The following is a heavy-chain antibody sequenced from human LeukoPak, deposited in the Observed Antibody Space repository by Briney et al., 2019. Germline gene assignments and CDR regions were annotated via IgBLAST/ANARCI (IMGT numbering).Heavy chain of an antibody. J-gene: IGHJ4*02. D-gene: IGHD3-22*01. CDR1: GFTFSSYS. CDR3: ARAQDFSDSSGPNYLDF. V-gene: IGHV4-38-2*01. Sequence: PGGSLRLSCAASGFTFSSYSMNWVRQAPGKGLEWIGSFSHRGGSYHNPSLKSRVTISVDTSKNQFSLKLLSVTAADTAVYYCARAQDFSDSSGPNYLDFWGQGILVTVSS. CDR2: FSHRGGS.